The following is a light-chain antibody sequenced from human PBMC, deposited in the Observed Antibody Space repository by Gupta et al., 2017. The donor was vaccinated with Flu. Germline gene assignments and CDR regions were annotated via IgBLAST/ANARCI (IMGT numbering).Light chain of an antibody. CDR3: QQRSNWPSLT. Sequence: ATLSLSPGERATPSCRASQSVSSYLAWYQQKPGQAPRLLIYDASNRATGIPARFSGSGCGTDFTLTISSREQEDFAVYYCQQRSNWPSLTFGGGTKVEI. J-gene: IGKJ4*01. CDR2: DAS. V-gene: IGKV3-11*01. CDR1: QSVSSY.